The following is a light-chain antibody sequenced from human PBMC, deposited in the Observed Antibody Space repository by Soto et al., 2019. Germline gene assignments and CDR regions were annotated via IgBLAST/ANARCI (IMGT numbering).Light chain of an antibody. CDR1: QNVGNN. Sequence: EIVMTQSPATLSVSPGERATLSCRASQNVGNNLVWYQQKPGQAPRLLIYGASTRAAGIPDRFSGSGSGTESTLTISGLQSDDFAVYYCQQFNNWPPWTFGQGTKVEIK. V-gene: IGKV3-15*01. CDR3: QQFNNWPPWT. J-gene: IGKJ1*01. CDR2: GAS.